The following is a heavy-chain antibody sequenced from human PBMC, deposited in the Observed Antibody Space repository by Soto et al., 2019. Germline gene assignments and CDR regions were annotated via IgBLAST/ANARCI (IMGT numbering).Heavy chain of an antibody. CDR2: IYPGDSDT. D-gene: IGHD3-22*01. CDR3: AGRVPSGYDSAPFDI. V-gene: IGHV5-51*01. J-gene: IGHJ3*02. Sequence: GESLKISCKGSGYSFTSYWIGWVRQMPGKGLEWMGIIYPGDSDTRYSPSFQGQVTISADKSISTAYLQWSSLKASETAMYYCAGRVPSGYDSAPFDIWGKGTMVTVSS. CDR1: GYSFTSYW.